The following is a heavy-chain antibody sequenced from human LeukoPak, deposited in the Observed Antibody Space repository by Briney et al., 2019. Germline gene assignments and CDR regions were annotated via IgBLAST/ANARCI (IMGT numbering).Heavy chain of an antibody. V-gene: IGHV3-21*01. D-gene: IGHD3-9*01. Sequence: PGGSLRLSCAASGFTFSSYSMNWVRQAPGKGLGWVSSLSSSSSYIYYADSVKGRFTIYRDNAKNSLYLRMNSLRAEDTAVYYCARETYDILTGYYNLDYWGQGTLVTVSS. J-gene: IGHJ4*02. CDR3: ARETYDILTGYYNLDY. CDR2: LSSSSSYI. CDR1: GFTFSSYS.